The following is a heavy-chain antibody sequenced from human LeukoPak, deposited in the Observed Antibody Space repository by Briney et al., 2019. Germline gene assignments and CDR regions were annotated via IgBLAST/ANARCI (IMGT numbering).Heavy chain of an antibody. J-gene: IGHJ4*02. CDR2: TYFRSKWYN. CDR3: ARTYGGNCDY. D-gene: IGHD4-23*01. V-gene: IGHV6-1*01. CDR1: GDSVSSNSAA. Sequence: SQTLSLTFAISGDSVSSNSAAWNWIRQSPSRGFEWLGRTYFRSKWYNDYAASVKSRVTVRPDTSKNHFSLQLSSVTLEDTAVYYCARTYGGNCDYWGQGTLVTVSS.